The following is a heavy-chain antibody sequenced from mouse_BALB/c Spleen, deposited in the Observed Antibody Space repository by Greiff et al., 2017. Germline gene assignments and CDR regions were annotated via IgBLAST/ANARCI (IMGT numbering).Heavy chain of an antibody. CDR2: ISSGGSYT. CDR1: GFTFSSYG. CDR3: ARPDYYGYLDY. J-gene: IGHJ2*01. D-gene: IGHD1-1*01. V-gene: IGHV5-6*01. Sequence: EVKVVESGGDLVKPGGSLKLSCAASGFTFSSYGMSWVRQTPDKRLEWVATISSGGSYTYYPDSVKGRFTISRDNAKNTLYLQMSSLKSEDTAMYYCARPDYYGYLDYWGQGTTLTVSS.